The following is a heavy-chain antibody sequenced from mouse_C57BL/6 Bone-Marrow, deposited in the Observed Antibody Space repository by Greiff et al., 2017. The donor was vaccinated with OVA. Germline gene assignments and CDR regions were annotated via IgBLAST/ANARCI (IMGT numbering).Heavy chain of an antibody. CDR1: GYTFTSYW. J-gene: IGHJ3*01. Sequence: QVQLQQPGAELVKPGASVKLSCKASGYTFTSYWMHWVKQRPGQGLEWIGMIHPNSGSTNYNEKFKSKATLTVDKSSSTAYMQLSSLTSEDSAVYYCARRDGYGGIAYWGQGTLVTVSA. CDR3: ARRDGYGGIAY. CDR2: IHPNSGST. D-gene: IGHD2-2*01. V-gene: IGHV1-64*01.